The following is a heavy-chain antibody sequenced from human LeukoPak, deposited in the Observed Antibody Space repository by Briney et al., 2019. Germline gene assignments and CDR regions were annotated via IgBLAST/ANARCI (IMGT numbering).Heavy chain of an antibody. J-gene: IGHJ4*02. CDR3: ARSPGTMVRGITRSFFDN. CDR2: INHGGTT. CDR1: GGSFSGYY. D-gene: IGHD3-10*01. Sequence: SETLSLTCAVYGGSFSGYYWSWIRQPPGKGLEWIGEINHGGTTSYNPSLKSRVTISVDTSKNQFSLKLNSVAAADTAMYYCARSPGTMVRGITRSFFDNWGQGTLVTVSS. V-gene: IGHV4-34*01.